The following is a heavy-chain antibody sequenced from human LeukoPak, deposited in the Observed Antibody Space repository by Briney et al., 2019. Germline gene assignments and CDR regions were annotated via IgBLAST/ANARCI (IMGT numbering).Heavy chain of an antibody. CDR3: AAEAAYYYDSRDAFDV. D-gene: IGHD3-22*01. V-gene: IGHV1-58*01. J-gene: IGHJ3*01. Sequence: SVTVCCKASGFTFTSSAVQWVRQARGQRLGWIGWIDVSNGNTNYAQKYQERVTITRDMSTSLVYKELSSQRSEDTAVYYCAAEAAYYYDSRDAFDVWGQGTMVTVSS. CDR2: IDVSNGNT. CDR1: GFTFTSSA.